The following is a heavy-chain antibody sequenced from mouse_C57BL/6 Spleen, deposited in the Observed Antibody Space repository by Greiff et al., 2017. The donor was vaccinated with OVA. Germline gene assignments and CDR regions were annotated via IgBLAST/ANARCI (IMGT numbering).Heavy chain of an antibody. CDR3: ARDYDSSYYYARDY. J-gene: IGHJ4*01. V-gene: IGHV1-81*01. Sequence: QVQLQQSGAELARPGASVKLSCKASGYTFTSYGISWVKQRTGQGLEWIGEIYPRSGNTYYNEKFKGKATLTADKSSSTAYMELRSLTSEDSAVYFCARDYDSSYYYARDYWGQGTSVTVSS. CDR1: GYTFTSYG. D-gene: IGHD2-4*01. CDR2: IYPRSGNT.